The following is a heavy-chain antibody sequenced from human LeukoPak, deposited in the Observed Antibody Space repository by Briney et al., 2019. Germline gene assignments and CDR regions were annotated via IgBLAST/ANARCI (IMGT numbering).Heavy chain of an antibody. CDR1: GDSISSGGYY. CDR2: IYYSGST. V-gene: IGHV4-31*03. CDR3: AREGSSSPAFDY. Sequence: SQTLSLTCTVSGDSISSGGYYWSWIRQHPGKGLEWIGYIYYSGSTYYNPSLKSRVTISVDTSKNQFSLKLSSVTAADTAVYYCAREGSSSPAFDYWGQGTLVTVSS. J-gene: IGHJ4*02. D-gene: IGHD6-6*01.